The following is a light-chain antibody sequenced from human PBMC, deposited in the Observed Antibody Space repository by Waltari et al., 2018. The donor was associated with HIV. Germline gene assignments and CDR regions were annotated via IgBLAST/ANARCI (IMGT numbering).Light chain of an antibody. CDR1: SSNIGEGYD. J-gene: IGLJ1*01. CDR2: GNI. V-gene: IGLV1-40*01. Sequence: QSVLTPPPSVSGAPGQRVPISCTGRSSNIGEGYDVHWYQKLPVTAPKLLIYGNINRPSGVPDRFSGSESGTSASLAITGLQAEDEADYYCQSYDSSLSGYVFGTGTKVTVL. CDR3: QSYDSSLSGYV.